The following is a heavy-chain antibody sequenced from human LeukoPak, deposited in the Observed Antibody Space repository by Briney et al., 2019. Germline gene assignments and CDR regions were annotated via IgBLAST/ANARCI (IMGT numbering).Heavy chain of an antibody. CDR1: DGSIRSYY. J-gene: IGHJ4*02. Sequence: SETLSLTCTVSDGSIRSYYWSRIRQPPGKGLEWIGYIYYSGSTNYNPSLKSRVTMSVDTSKNQFSLKLSSVTAADTAVYYCARRRGVGAIPYYFDYWGLGTLVTVSS. CDR3: ARRRGVGAIPYYFDY. CDR2: IYYSGST. D-gene: IGHD1-26*01. V-gene: IGHV4-59*08.